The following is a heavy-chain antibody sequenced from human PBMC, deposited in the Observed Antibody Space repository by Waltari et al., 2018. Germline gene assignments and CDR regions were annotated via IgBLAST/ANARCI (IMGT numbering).Heavy chain of an antibody. CDR1: GYSFTSYW. CDR2: IYPGDSDT. J-gene: IGHJ6*02. V-gene: IGHV5-51*01. CDR3: ARHSRRDDYYYYGMDV. Sequence: EVQLVQSGAEVKKPGESLKISCKGSGYSFTSYWIGWVGQMPGKGLEWMGIIYPGDSDTRYSPSFQGQVTISADKSISTAYLQWSSLKASDTAMYYCARHSRRDDYYYYGMDVWGQGTTVTVSS.